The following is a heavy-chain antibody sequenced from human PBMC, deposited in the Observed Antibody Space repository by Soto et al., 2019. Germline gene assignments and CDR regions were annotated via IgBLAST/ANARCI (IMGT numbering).Heavy chain of an antibody. CDR2: IYHSGST. Sequence: PSETLSLTCAVSGGSISSSNWWSWVRQPPGKGLEWIGEIYHSGSTNYNPSLKSRVTISVDKSKNQFSLKLSSVTAADTAVYYCARHSYCSSICWFDPWGQGTLVTVSS. CDR1: GGSISSSNW. V-gene: IGHV4-4*02. J-gene: IGHJ5*02. CDR3: ARHSYCSSICWFDP. D-gene: IGHD2-2*01.